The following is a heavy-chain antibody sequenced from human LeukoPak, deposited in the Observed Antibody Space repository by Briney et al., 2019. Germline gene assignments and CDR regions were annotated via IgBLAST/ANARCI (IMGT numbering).Heavy chain of an antibody. CDR1: GFTFSNAW. J-gene: IGHJ3*02. V-gene: IGHV3-15*01. Sequence: GGSLRLSCAASGFTFSNAWMNWVRQAPGKGLEWVGRIKSKVNGGTTDYAAPVNGRFTISRDDEKNTAYLQMNSLKTEDTAVYYCARDRQYSSSPGNAFDIWGQGAMVTVSS. CDR3: ARDRQYSSSPGNAFDI. CDR2: IKSKVNGGTT. D-gene: IGHD6-6*01.